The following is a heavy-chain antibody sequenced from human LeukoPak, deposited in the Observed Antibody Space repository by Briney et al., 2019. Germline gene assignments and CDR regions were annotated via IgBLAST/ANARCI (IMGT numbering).Heavy chain of an antibody. J-gene: IGHJ4*02. Sequence: PSETLSLTCTVSGGSISSGGYYWSWIRQPPGKGLEWIGYIYHSGSTYYNPSLKSRVTISVDRSKNQFSLRLSSVTAADTAVYYCARRYYDSSGYYYFDYWGQGTLVTVSS. CDR2: IYHSGST. CDR3: ARRYYDSSGYYYFDY. CDR1: GGSISSGGYY. V-gene: IGHV4-30-2*02. D-gene: IGHD3-22*01.